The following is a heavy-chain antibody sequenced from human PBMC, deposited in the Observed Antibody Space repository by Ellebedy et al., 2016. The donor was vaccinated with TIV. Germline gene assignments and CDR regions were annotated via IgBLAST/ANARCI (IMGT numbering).Heavy chain of an antibody. CDR3: TRGGDSANYYKGAYGMDV. J-gene: IGHJ6*02. CDR2: INPNSGGT. CDR1: RYTFTGYY. D-gene: IGHD3-10*01. V-gene: IGHV1-2*02. Sequence: AASVKVSCKTSRYTFTGYYIHWVRQAPGQGLEWMGWINPNSGGTNYAQKFQGRVTMTRDTSISTAYMELSGLRSDDTAVYYCTRGGDSANYYKGAYGMDVWGQGTTVTVSS.